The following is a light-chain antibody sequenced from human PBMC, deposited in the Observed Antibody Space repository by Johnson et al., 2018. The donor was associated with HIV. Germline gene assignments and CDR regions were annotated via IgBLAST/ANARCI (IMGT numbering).Light chain of an antibody. J-gene: IGLJ1*01. Sequence: QSVLTQPPSVSAAPGQKVTISCSGSNSNIGNNYVSWYQQLPGTAPKLLIYDNNKRPSGIPDRFSGSKSGTSATLGVTGLQTGDEADYYCETWDSSLSGYYVFGTGTKLTGL. V-gene: IGLV1-51*01. CDR2: DNN. CDR1: NSNIGNNY. CDR3: ETWDSSLSGYYV.